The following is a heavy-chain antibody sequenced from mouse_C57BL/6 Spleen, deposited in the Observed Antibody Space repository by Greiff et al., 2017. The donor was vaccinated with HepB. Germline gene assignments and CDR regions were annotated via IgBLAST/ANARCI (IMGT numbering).Heavy chain of an antibody. D-gene: IGHD2-1*01. Sequence: EVMLVESGPVLVKPGASVKMSCKASGYTFTDYYMNWVKQSHGKSLEWIGVINPYNGGTSYNQKFKGKATLTVDKSSSTAYMELNSLTSEDSAVYYCARDLLGYFDVWGTGTTVTVSS. V-gene: IGHV1-19*01. CDR3: ARDLLGYFDV. J-gene: IGHJ1*03. CDR1: GYTFTDYY. CDR2: INPYNGGT.